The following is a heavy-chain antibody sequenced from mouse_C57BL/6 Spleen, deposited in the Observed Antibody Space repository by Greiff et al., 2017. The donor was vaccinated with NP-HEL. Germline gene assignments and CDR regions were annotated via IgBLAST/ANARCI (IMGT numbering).Heavy chain of an antibody. V-gene: IGHV2-5*01. CDR2: IWRGGST. D-gene: IGHD1-1*01. CDR3: AKTRATVVDYAMDY. Sequence: VKLEESGPGLVQPSQCLSITCTVSGFSLTSYGVHWVRQSPGKGLEWLGVIWRGGSTDYNAAFMSRLSITKDNSKSQVFFKMNSLQADDTAIYYCAKTRATVVDYAMDYWGQGTSVTVSS. J-gene: IGHJ4*01. CDR1: GFSLTSYG.